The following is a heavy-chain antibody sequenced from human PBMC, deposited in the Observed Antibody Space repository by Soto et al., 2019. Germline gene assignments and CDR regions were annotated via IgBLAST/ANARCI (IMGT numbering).Heavy chain of an antibody. Sequence: PSETLSLTCTVSGGSISSYYWSWIRQHPGKGLEWIGYIYYSGSTYYNPSLKSRVTISVDTSKNQFSLKLSSVTAADTAVYYCASASMIVVENWFDPWGQGTLVTVSS. J-gene: IGHJ5*02. CDR1: GGSISSYY. V-gene: IGHV4-59*06. D-gene: IGHD3-22*01. CDR2: IYYSGST. CDR3: ASASMIVVENWFDP.